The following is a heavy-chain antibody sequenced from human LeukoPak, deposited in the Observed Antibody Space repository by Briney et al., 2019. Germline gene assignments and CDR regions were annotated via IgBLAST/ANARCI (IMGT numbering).Heavy chain of an antibody. V-gene: IGHV2-5*01. J-gene: IGHJ3*01. CDR3: AYRGWDDAFDV. CDR1: GFSLSAGGVG. CDR2: IYWNDDK. D-gene: IGHD1-26*01. Sequence: SGPTLVKPTQTLTLTCTFSGFSLSAGGVGVGWIRQPPGKALEWLTLIYWNDDKRYSPSLKTRLTITKDTSKNQVVLAMTNMDPVDTATYYCAYRGWDDAFDVWGHGTIVTVSS.